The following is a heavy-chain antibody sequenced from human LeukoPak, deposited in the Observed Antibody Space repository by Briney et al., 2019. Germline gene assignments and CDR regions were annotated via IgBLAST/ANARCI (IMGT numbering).Heavy chain of an antibody. Sequence: PGGSLRLSCAVSGFTFSDHYMDWVRQAPGKGLEWVSLISGDGVSTFYADSVKGRFSISRDNSKNSLYLEMNSLRTEDAAMYYCAKESGKFDYWGQGTLVAVSS. J-gene: IGHJ4*02. V-gene: IGHV3-43*02. CDR2: ISGDGVST. CDR1: GFTFSDHY. CDR3: AKESGKFDY.